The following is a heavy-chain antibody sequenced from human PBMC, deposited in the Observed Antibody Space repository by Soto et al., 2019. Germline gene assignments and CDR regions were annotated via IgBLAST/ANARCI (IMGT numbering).Heavy chain of an antibody. D-gene: IGHD4-17*01. CDR3: ARCPPDYGDYGNFDY. CDR2: IYYSGST. V-gene: IGHV4-31*03. CDR1: GGSISSGGYY. J-gene: IGHJ4*02. Sequence: QVQLQESGPGLVKPSQTLSLTCTVSGGSISSGGYYWSWIRQHPGKGLEWIGYIYYSGSTYYNPSLNSRVTISVDTSKNQFSLKLSSVTAADTAVYYCARCPPDYGDYGNFDYWGQGTLVTVSS.